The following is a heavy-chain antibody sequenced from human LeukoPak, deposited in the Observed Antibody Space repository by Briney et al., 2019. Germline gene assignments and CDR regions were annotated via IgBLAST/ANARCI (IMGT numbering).Heavy chain of an antibody. V-gene: IGHV3-48*02. J-gene: IGHJ4*02. Sequence: GGSLRLSCAASGFTFSSYSMNWVRQAPGKGLERVSYISSSSSTIYYADSVKGRFTISRDNAKNSLYLQMNSLRDEDTAVYYCARGPPNYDFWSGSFDYWGQGTLVTVSS. CDR3: ARGPPNYDFWSGSFDY. CDR2: ISSSSSTI. D-gene: IGHD3-3*01. CDR1: GFTFSSYS.